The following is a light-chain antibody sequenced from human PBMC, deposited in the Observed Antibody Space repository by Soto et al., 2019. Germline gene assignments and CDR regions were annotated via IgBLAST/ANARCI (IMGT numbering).Light chain of an antibody. CDR2: DTT. CDR3: LLSYNGPYA. CDR1: TGAVTNGHY. V-gene: IGLV7-46*01. J-gene: IGLJ1*01. Sequence: AVVTQEPSLTVSPGGTVTLTCGSSTGAVTNGHYPYWFQQKPGQAPRTLIYDTTNRHSWTPARFSGSLLGGKAALTLSGAQPEDEAEYYCLLSYNGPYAFGNGTKVTVL.